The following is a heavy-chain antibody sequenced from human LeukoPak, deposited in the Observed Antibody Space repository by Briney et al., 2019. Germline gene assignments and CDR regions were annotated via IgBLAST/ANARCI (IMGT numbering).Heavy chain of an antibody. CDR3: ARSWDSVQLWSYNY. CDR2: IYPGDSDT. J-gene: IGHJ4*02. Sequence: GESLQISCKGSGYSFTSYWIGWVRQLPGKGLEWMGIIYPGDSDTRYSPSFQGQVTISADKSISAAYLQWSSLKASDTAMYYCARSWDSVQLWSYNYWGQGTLVTVSS. D-gene: IGHD5-18*01. CDR1: GYSFTSYW. V-gene: IGHV5-51*01.